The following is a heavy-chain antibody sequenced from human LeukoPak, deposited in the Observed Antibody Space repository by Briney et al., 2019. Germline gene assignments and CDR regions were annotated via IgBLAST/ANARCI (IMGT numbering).Heavy chain of an antibody. CDR3: AKEVFVEQLVPLDY. CDR1: GFTFSSYA. D-gene: IGHD6-6*01. CDR2: ISGSGGST. Sequence: GGSLRLSCAASGFTFSSYAMSWVRQAPGKGLEWVSAISGSGGSTYYADSVKGRFTISRDNSENTLYLQMNSLRAEDTAVYYCAKEVFVEQLVPLDYWGQGTLVTVSS. V-gene: IGHV3-23*01. J-gene: IGHJ4*02.